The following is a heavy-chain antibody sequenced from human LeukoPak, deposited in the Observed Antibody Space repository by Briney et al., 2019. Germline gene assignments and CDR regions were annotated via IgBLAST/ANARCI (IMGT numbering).Heavy chain of an antibody. D-gene: IGHD2-15*01. CDR2: ISSSGDTI. V-gene: IGHV3-11*04. J-gene: IGHJ4*02. CDR3: ARDRRQTLPD. Sequence: PGGSLRLSCAAPGFTFRDYYMSWIRQAPGKGLEWVSYISSSGDTIYYADSVKGRFTVSRDNAKNSLYLQMSSLRADDTALYYCARDRRQTLPDWGQGTLVTVSS. CDR1: GFTFRDYY.